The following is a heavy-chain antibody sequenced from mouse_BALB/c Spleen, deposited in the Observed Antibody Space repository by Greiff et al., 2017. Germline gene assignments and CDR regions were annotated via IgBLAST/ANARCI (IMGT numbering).Heavy chain of an antibody. D-gene: IGHD1-1*01. Sequence: DVKLVESGGGLVQPGGSLKLSCAASGFTFSSYGMSWVRQTPDKRLELVATINSNGGSTYYPDSVKGRFTISRDNAKNTLYLQMSSLKSEDTAMYYCAREDYYGSSSFDYWGQGTTLTVSS. CDR2: INSNGGST. V-gene: IGHV5-6-3*01. CDR1: GFTFSSYG. J-gene: IGHJ2*01. CDR3: AREDYYGSSSFDY.